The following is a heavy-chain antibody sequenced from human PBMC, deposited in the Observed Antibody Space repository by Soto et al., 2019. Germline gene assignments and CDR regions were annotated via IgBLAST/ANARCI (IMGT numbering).Heavy chain of an antibody. Sequence: DVQLLESGGGLVQPGGSLRLSCAASGFSFSSYAMVWVRQAPGKGLEWVAVISARGGSSYFADPVKGRFTLSRDNSKNVLSLEMNSLRAEEPAIYFCAKGSIEYSASVDNWGQGTLVVVSS. CDR1: GFSFSSYA. J-gene: IGHJ4*02. CDR3: AKGSIEYSASVDN. D-gene: IGHD5-12*01. V-gene: IGHV3-23*01. CDR2: ISARGGSS.